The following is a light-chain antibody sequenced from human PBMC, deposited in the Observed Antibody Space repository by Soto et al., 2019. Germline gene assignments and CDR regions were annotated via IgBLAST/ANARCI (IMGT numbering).Light chain of an antibody. CDR1: QSVSSN. CDR3: QQYNTCTFT. CDR2: GAS. V-gene: IGKV3-15*01. Sequence: RVNTRLKDPQTVASGKRVDLACRASQSVSSNLAWYQQKPGQAPRLLIYGASNRATGVPARFSGTGSETDFTLTFRDLQSADSAIYFCQQYNTCTFTFGQG. J-gene: IGKJ5*01.